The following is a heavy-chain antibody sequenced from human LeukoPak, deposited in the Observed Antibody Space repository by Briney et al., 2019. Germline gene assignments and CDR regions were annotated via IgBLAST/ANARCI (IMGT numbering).Heavy chain of an antibody. D-gene: IGHD5-18*01. CDR2: IIPILGIA. CDR3: ASVTPDTAMVYIFDY. J-gene: IGHJ4*02. CDR1: GGTFSSYA. Sequence: GASVKVSCKASGGTFSSYAISWVRQAPGQGLEWMGRIIPILGIANYAQKFQGRVTITADKSTSTAYMELSSLRSEDTAVYYCASVTPDTAMVYIFDYWGQGTLVTVSS. V-gene: IGHV1-69*04.